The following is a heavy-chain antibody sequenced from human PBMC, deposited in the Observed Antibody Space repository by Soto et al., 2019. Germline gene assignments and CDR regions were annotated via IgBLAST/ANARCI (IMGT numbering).Heavy chain of an antibody. CDR2: ISYDGSNK. J-gene: IGHJ6*02. CDR3: AKGAVVPYSSPRRRAYYYGMDV. CDR1: GFTFSSYG. D-gene: IGHD6-13*01. V-gene: IGHV3-30*18. Sequence: LRLSCAASGFTFSSYGMHWVRQAPGKGLEWVAVISYDGSNKYYADSVKGRFTISRDNSKNTLYLQMNSLRAEDTAVYYCAKGAVVPYSSPRRRAYYYGMDVWGQGTTVTVSS.